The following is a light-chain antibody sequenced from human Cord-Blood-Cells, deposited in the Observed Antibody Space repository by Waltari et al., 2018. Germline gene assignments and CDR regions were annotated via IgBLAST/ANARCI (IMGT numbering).Light chain of an antibody. CDR3: QQYGSSRT. J-gene: IGKJ2*01. CDR2: GAS. CDR1: QSVSSSY. V-gene: IGKV3-20*01. Sequence: EIVLTQSPGTLSLSPGERANLSCRASQSVSSSYLAWYQQKPGQAPRLLIYGASSRASDIPDRFSGSGSGTDFTLTISRLEPEDFAVYYCQQYGSSRTFGLGTKLEIK.